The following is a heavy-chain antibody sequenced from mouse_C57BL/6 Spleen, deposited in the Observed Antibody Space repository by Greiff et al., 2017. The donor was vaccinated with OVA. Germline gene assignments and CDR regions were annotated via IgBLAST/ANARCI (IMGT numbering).Heavy chain of an antibody. CDR3: ARENYYGSSHYFDY. CDR2: IYPGNGDT. D-gene: IGHD1-1*01. CDR1: GYTFTSYN. V-gene: IGHV1-12*01. Sequence: LQESGAELVRPGASVKMSCKASGYTFTSYNMHWVKQTPRQGLEWIGAIYPGNGDTSYNQKFKGKATLTVDKSSSTAYMQLSSLTSEDSAVYFCARENYYGSSHYFDYWGQGTTLTVSS. J-gene: IGHJ2*01.